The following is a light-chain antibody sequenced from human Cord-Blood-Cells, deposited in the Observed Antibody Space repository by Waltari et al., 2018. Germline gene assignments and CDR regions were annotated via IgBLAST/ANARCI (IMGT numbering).Light chain of an antibody. J-gene: IGKJ1*01. CDR2: AAS. V-gene: IGKV1-39*01. CDR1: QSISNY. CDR3: QQCYSTPWT. Sequence: DIQMTQSPSSLSASVGDRVTITCRASQSISNYLNWYQQKPGKAPKLLIYAASSLQSGVPSRFSGSGSGTDFTLTISSLQPEDIATYYCQQCYSTPWTFGRGTKVEIK.